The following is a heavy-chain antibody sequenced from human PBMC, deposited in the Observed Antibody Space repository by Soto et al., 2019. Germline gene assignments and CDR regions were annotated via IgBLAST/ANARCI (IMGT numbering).Heavy chain of an antibody. V-gene: IGHV3-33*01. D-gene: IGHD3-3*01. Sequence: QVQLVESGGGVVQPGRSLRLSCAASGFTFSSYGMHWVRQAPGKGLEWVAVIWYDGSNKYYADSAKGRFTISRDNSKNTLYLQMTGLRAEDTAVYYCARGGLRFYYYGMDVWGQGTTVTVSS. CDR1: GFTFSSYG. CDR2: IWYDGSNK. CDR3: ARGGLRFYYYGMDV. J-gene: IGHJ6*02.